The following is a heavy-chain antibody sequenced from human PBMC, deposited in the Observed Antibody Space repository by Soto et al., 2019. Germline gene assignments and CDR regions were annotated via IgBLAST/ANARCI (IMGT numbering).Heavy chain of an antibody. J-gene: IGHJ5*02. V-gene: IGHV3-30*18. Sequence: QVQLVESGGGVVQPGRSLRLSCAASGSTFRNYGIHWVRQAPGKGLEWVAVSSYDGSNEYYADSVKGRFIISRDDSKNTMYLQLNSLREEDTAVYYCAKDWEHQLRRGWFDPWGQGSLVTVSP. CDR3: AKDWEHQLRRGWFDP. D-gene: IGHD1-26*01. CDR1: GSTFRNYG. CDR2: SSYDGSNE.